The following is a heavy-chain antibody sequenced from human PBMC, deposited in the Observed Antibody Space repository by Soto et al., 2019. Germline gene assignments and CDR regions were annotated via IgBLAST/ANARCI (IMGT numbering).Heavy chain of an antibody. CDR2: TYYRSKWYN. CDR1: GDSVSSNSAA. CDR3: VRGIGYIDS. D-gene: IGHD3-3*01. J-gene: IGHJ4*02. Sequence: PSQTLSLTCAISGDSVSSNSAAWSWIRQSPSRGLEWLGRTYYRSKWYNDYAVSVKSRITINPDTSKNQFSLRLKSVTPEDTAVYYCVRGIGYIDSWGQGTLVTVSS. V-gene: IGHV6-1*01.